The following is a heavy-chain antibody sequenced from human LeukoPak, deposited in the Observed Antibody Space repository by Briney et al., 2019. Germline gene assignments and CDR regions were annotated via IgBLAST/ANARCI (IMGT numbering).Heavy chain of an antibody. CDR2: ISSSSSYI. D-gene: IGHD3/OR15-3a*01. V-gene: IGHV3-21*01. J-gene: IGHJ4*02. CDR1: GFTFSSYS. Sequence: GGSLRLSCAASGFTFSSYSMNWVRQAPGKGLEWVSSISSSSSYIYYADSVKGRLTISRDNAKNSLYLQMNSLRAEDTAVYYCARDRTGLFDYWGQGTLVTVSS. CDR3: ARDRTGLFDY.